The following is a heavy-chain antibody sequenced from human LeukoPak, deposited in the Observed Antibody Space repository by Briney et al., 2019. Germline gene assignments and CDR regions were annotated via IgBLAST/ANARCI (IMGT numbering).Heavy chain of an antibody. D-gene: IGHD6-19*01. Sequence: PGESLRLSCAASGFTFDDYAMHWVRQAPGKGLEWVSGISWNSGSIGYADSVKGRFTISRDNAKNSLYLQMNSLRAEDTALYYCAKDRYSSGWGYFDYWGQGTLVTVSS. CDR2: ISWNSGSI. V-gene: IGHV3-9*01. J-gene: IGHJ4*02. CDR1: GFTFDDYA. CDR3: AKDRYSSGWGYFDY.